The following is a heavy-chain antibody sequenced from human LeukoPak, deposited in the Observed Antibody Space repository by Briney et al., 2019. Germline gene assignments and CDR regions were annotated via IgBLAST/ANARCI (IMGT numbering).Heavy chain of an antibody. CDR1: GYSFTNYW. D-gene: IGHD3-9*01. V-gene: IGHV5-51*01. CDR3: ARVGGYDILTGYFGPFDY. Sequence: KCGESLKISCKTSGYSFTNYWIGWVRQMPGKGLEWMGIIYPGDSDTRYSPSFQGQVTISADKSISTAYMELSRLRSDDTAVYYCARVGGYDILTGYFGPFDYWGQGTLVTVSS. CDR2: IYPGDSDT. J-gene: IGHJ4*02.